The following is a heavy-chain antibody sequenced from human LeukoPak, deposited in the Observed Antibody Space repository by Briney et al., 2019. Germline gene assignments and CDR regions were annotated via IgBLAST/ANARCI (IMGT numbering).Heavy chain of an antibody. D-gene: IGHD4-17*01. CDR1: GYTFTSYG. CDR2: ISAYNGNT. V-gene: IGHV1-18*01. CDR3: ARVSSSTVSDAFDI. Sequence: VASVKVSCKASGYTFTSYGISWLRQAPGQGLEWMGWISAYNGNTNYAQKLQGRVTMTTDTSTSTAYMELRSLRSDDTAVYYCARVSSSTVSDAFDIWGQGTMVTVSS. J-gene: IGHJ3*02.